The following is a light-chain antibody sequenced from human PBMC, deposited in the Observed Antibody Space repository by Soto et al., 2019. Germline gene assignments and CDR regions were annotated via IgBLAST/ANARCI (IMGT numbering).Light chain of an antibody. J-gene: IGKJ1*01. CDR2: LGS. V-gene: IGKV2-28*01. Sequence: DIVMTQSPLSLPVTPGEPACISCRSSQSLLHSNGYNYLDWYLQKPGQSPQLLIYLGSNRASGVPDRFSGSGSGTDFTLKISRVEAEDVGVYYCMQALQTPLTFGQGTKVEIK. CDR3: MQALQTPLT. CDR1: QSLLHSNGYNY.